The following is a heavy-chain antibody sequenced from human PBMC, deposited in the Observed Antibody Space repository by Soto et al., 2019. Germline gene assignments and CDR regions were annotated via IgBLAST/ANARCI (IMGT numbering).Heavy chain of an antibody. CDR1: GFIFRSFS. Sequence: EVQLMESGGGLVEPGGSLRLSCAASGFIFRSFSMNWLRQAPGKGLEWVASISGDSVHKLYAESVRGRFTISRDDAKSSLFLQMTSLRVDDAARYFCARFETVAPIGTEFWGQGTLLTVSS. D-gene: IGHD4-17*01. CDR2: ISGDSVHK. V-gene: IGHV3-21*02. CDR3: ARFETVAPIGTEF. J-gene: IGHJ4*02.